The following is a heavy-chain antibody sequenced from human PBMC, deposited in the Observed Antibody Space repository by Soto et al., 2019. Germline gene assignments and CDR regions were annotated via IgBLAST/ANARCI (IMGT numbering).Heavy chain of an antibody. D-gene: IGHD6-13*01. V-gene: IGHV4-61*01. CDR2: IYYSGST. CDR1: GGSVSSGSYY. CDR3: ARDQTGYSRSWFDKGLFDY. J-gene: IGHJ4*02. Sequence: QVQLQESGPGLVKPSETLSLTCTVSGGSVSSGSYYWSWIRQPPGKGLEWIGYIYYSGSTNYNPSLKSRVTLSVDTSKTQFYLKLSSVTAADTAVYYCARDQTGYSRSWFDKGLFDYWGQGILVTVSS.